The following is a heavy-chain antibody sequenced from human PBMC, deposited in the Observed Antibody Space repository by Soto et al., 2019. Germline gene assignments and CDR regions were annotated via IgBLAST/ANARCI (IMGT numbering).Heavy chain of an antibody. J-gene: IGHJ6*02. D-gene: IGHD6-6*01. CDR2: IIPIFGTA. CDR1: GGTFSSYA. Sequence: QVQLVQSGAEVKKPGSSVKVSCKASGGTFSSYAISWVRQAPGQGLKWMGGIIPIFGTANYAQKFQGRVTITADESTSTAYMELSSLRSEDTAVYYCARGQVAARVYYYGMDVWGQGTTVTVSS. V-gene: IGHV1-69*01. CDR3: ARGQVAARVYYYGMDV.